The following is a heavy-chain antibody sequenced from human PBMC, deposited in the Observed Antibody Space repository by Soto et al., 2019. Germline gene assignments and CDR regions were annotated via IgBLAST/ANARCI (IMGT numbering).Heavy chain of an antibody. Sequence: GGSLRLSCSASGFTFSSYAMHWVRQAPGKGLEYVSAISSNGGSTYYADSVKGRFTISRDNSKNTLYLQMSSLRAEDTAVYYCEAGATFFFCGSGATYDVMYVWGRGSSVT. CDR2: ISSNGGST. CDR1: GFTFSSYA. J-gene: IGHJ6*02. D-gene: IGHD2-15*01. V-gene: IGHV3-64D*08. CDR3: EAGATFFFCGSGATYDVMYV.